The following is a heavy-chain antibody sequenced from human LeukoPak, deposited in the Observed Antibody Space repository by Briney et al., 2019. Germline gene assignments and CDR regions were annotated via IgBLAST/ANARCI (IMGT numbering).Heavy chain of an antibody. D-gene: IGHD2-15*01. CDR1: GFTLSSYS. CDR2: ISISSGYI. CDR3: ATDYGIRSLSRHWFDP. Sequence: GGSLRLSCAASGFTLSSYSMNWVPHAPGKGREWGSSISISSGYIYYTDSVKGRFTISRDNAKNSLYLQMNSLSAEHTAVYHCATDYGIRSLSRHWFDPWGQGTLVTVSS. V-gene: IGHV3-21*01. J-gene: IGHJ5*02.